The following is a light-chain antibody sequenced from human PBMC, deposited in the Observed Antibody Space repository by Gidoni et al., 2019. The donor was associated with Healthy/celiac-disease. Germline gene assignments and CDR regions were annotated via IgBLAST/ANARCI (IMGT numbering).Light chain of an antibody. J-gene: IGKJ5*01. CDR3: QKYNSAPLT. V-gene: IGKV1-27*01. CDR1: QGISNY. CDR2: AAS. Sequence: DIQMTQSPSSLSASVGDRVTITCRASQGISNYLAWYQQKPGKVPKLLIYAASTLQSGVPSRFGGSGSGTDFTLTISSLQPEDVATYYCQKYNSAPLTFXQXTRLXIK.